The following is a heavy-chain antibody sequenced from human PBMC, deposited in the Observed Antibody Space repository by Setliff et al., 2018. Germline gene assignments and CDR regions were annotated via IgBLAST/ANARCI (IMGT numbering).Heavy chain of an antibody. D-gene: IGHD3-16*01. J-gene: IGHJ4*02. V-gene: IGHV3-48*01. CDR1: GFTFSGYS. CDR3: ARVYAYSYGFDY. Sequence: PGGSLRLSCAASGFTFSGYSMNWVRQAPGKGLELDSYISSSSQIISYADSVKGRFTISRDNAKNSLYLQMNSLRAEDPAVSYCARVYAYSYGFDYWGQGTPVTVSS. CDR2: ISSSSQII.